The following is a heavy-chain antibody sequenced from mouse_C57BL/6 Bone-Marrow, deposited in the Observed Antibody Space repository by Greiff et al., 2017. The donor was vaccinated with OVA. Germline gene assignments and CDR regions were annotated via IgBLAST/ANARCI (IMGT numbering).Heavy chain of an antibody. CDR1: GFTFSDYY. V-gene: IGHV5-12*01. CDR3: ARHYYGSSGPD. CDR2: ISNGGGST. Sequence: DVMLVESGGGLVQPGGSLKLSCAASGFTFSDYYMYWVRQTPEKRLEWVAYISNGGGSTYYPDTVKGRFTISRDNAKNTLYLQMSRLKSEDTAMDYCARHYYGSSGPDWGKVTLVTVSA. D-gene: IGHD1-1*01. J-gene: IGHJ3*01.